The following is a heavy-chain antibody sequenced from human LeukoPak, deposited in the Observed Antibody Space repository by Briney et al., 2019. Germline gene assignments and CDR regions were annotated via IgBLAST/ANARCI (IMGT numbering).Heavy chain of an antibody. CDR2: ISGRGGST. Sequence: GGSLRLSCAASGFTFSSYAMSWVRQAPGKGLEWVSAISGRGGSTYYADSVKGRFTISRDNSKNTLYLQMNSLRAEDTAVYYCAKGDSSWYVGALGTWGQGTLVTVSS. CDR3: AKGDSSWYVGALGT. D-gene: IGHD6-13*01. V-gene: IGHV3-23*01. J-gene: IGHJ5*02. CDR1: GFTFSSYA.